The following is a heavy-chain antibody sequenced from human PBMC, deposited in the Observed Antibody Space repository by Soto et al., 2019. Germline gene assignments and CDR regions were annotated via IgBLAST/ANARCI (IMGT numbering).Heavy chain of an antibody. Sequence: QLHLVQSGAVVKKPGASVTVSCSASGYPVTAYYMHWVRQAPGRGLGWMGGINPATGAAKYTQTFQGGVTMTRDTSTSTVFMELSGLTSEDTAVFYCARGGGVGVAGSAAFDMWGQGTLVTVSS. D-gene: IGHD3-3*01. V-gene: IGHV1-2*02. CDR2: INPATGAA. CDR3: ARGGGVGVAGSAAFDM. J-gene: IGHJ3*02. CDR1: GYPVTAYY.